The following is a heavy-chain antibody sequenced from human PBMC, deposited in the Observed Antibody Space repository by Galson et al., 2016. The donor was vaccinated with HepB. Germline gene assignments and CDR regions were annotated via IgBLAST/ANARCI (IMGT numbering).Heavy chain of an antibody. V-gene: IGHV3-15*07. D-gene: IGHD1-1*01. Sequence: SLRLSCAASGFTFSNAWMNWARQAPGKGLEWVGRIKSRTDGGTAAYAAPVTGRFTISRDDSKNTLYLQMNSLKTEDTAVYYCSTERQERRLGYWGQGTLVTVSS. CDR1: GFTFSNAW. J-gene: IGHJ4*02. CDR3: STERQERRLGY. CDR2: IKSRTDGGTA.